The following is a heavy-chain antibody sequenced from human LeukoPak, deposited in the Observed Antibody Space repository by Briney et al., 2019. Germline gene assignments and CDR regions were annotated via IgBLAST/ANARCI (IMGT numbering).Heavy chain of an antibody. J-gene: IGHJ3*02. CDR3: ARVIDYGALDACDI. CDR1: GFSFHSYA. V-gene: IGHV3-23*01. CDR2: TSGSGVST. D-gene: IGHD4-17*01. Sequence: GGSLRLSCAASGFSFHSYAMSWVRQAPGKGLEWVSGTSGSGVSTHYADSVKGRLTVSRDNSKSTLYAQMNSLRAEDTAVYFCARVIDYGALDACDIWGQGTMVTVSS.